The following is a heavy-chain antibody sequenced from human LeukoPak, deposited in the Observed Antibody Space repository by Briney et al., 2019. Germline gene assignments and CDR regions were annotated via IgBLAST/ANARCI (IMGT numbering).Heavy chain of an antibody. CDR3: ARGTPYYDSSGYTWAY. D-gene: IGHD3-22*01. CDR1: GGSFSVYY. CDR2: INHSGST. Sequence: PSETLSLTCAVYGGSFSVYYWSWIRQSPGKGLEWIGEINHSGSTNYNPSLKSRVTISVDTSKNQFSLKLSSVTAADTAVYYCARGTPYYDSSGYTWAYWGQGTLVTVSS. V-gene: IGHV4-34*01. J-gene: IGHJ4*02.